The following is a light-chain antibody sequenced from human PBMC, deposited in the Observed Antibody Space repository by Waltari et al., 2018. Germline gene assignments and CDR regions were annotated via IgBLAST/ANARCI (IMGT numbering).Light chain of an antibody. J-gene: IGKJ1*01. CDR3: QHYVRLPAT. CDR1: QSVGRS. CDR2: GAS. V-gene: IGKV3-20*01. Sequence: ETVLTQSPGTLSLSPGERATLSCRASQSVGRSLAWYQQKPGQAPRLLIYGASSRATVIPDRFSGSGSGTDFSLTISRLEPEDFAVYYCQHYVRLPATFGQGTKVEIK.